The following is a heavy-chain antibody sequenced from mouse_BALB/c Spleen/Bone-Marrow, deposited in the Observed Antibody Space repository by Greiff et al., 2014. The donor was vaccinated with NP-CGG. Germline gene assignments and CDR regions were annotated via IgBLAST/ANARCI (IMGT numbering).Heavy chain of an antibody. CDR2: ISSGGGYT. Sequence: EVQRVESGGGLVKPGGSLKLSCAASGFTFSSYAMSWVRQSPEQRLEWVAEISSGGGYTYYPDTVTGRFTISRDNAKNPLYLERISLRSDDTAMYYGAREGYDGQIDYWGQGTSVTVSS. D-gene: IGHD2-2*01. V-gene: IGHV5-9-4*01. CDR3: AREGYDGQIDY. J-gene: IGHJ4*01. CDR1: GFTFSSYA.